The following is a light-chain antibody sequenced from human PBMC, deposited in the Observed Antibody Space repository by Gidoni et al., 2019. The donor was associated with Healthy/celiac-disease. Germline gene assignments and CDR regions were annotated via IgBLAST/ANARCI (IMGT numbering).Light chain of an antibody. CDR3: QSAYSSGTYRV. Sequence: SYELTQPPSVAVSPGQTARITCSGDALPKKYAYWYQQKPGKAPVLVIYKDSDRPSGIPERFSGSSSWSTVTLTISGVQAEDDADYYCQSAYSSGTYRVFGGGTMLTVL. J-gene: IGLJ3*02. V-gene: IGLV3-25*03. CDR2: KDS. CDR1: ALPKKY.